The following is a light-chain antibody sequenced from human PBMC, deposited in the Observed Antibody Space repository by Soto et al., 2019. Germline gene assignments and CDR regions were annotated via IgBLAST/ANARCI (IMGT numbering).Light chain of an antibody. CDR1: KLGDKY. CDR3: QAWDSSTHVV. CDR2: QDS. V-gene: IGLV3-1*01. J-gene: IGLJ2*01. Sequence: SYELTQPPSVSVSPGQTASITCSGDKLGDKYACWYQQKPGQSPVLVIYQDSKRPSGIPERFSGSNAGNTATLTISGTQARDEADYYWQAWDSSTHVVFGGGTKLTVL.